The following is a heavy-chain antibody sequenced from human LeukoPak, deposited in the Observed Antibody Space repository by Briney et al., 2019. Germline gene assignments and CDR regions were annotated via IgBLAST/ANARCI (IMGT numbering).Heavy chain of an antibody. D-gene: IGHD3-22*01. V-gene: IGHV1-46*01. J-gene: IGHJ4*02. CDR3: ARTGQYYYDSSGYFDY. CDR2: INPSGGST. CDR1: GFTFSSYG. Sequence: GRSLRLSCAASGFTFSSYGMHWVRQAPGQGLEWMGIINPSGGSTSYAQKFQGRVTMTRDTSTSTVYMELSSLKSEDTAVYYCARTGQYYYDSSGYFDYWGQGTLVTVSS.